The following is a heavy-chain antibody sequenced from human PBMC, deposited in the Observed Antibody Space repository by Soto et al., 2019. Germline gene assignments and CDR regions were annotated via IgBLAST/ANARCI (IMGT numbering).Heavy chain of an antibody. Sequence: GGSLRLSCAASGFTFSSYWMSWVRQAPGKGLEWVANIKQDGSEKYYVDSVKGRFTISRDNAKNSLYLQMNSLRAEDTAVYYCARVLRDHSEYCFSTSWYYYFDYWGQGNLLTVSS. CDR1: GFTFSSYW. CDR2: IKQDGSEK. D-gene: IGHD2-2*01. J-gene: IGHJ4*02. CDR3: ARVLRDHSEYCFSTSWYYYFDY. V-gene: IGHV3-7*01.